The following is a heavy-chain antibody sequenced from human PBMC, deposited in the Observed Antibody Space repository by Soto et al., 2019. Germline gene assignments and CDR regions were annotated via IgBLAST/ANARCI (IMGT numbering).Heavy chain of an antibody. Sequence: GASVKVSCKASGYTFTSYAMHWVRQAPGQRLEWMGWINAGNGNTKYSQKFQGRGTITRDTSASTAYMELSSLRSEDTAVYYWATRTPNYYYGIDVWGQGTTLPVSS. J-gene: IGHJ6*02. CDR1: GYTFTSYA. CDR3: ATRTPNYYYGIDV. V-gene: IGHV1-3*01. CDR2: INAGNGNT.